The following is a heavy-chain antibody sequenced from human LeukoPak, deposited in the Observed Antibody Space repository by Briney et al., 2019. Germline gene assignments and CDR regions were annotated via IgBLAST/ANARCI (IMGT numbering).Heavy chain of an antibody. CDR1: GDSVSSNSAA. Sequence: SQTLSLTCAISGDSVSSNSAAWNWIRQSPSRGLEWLGRTYYRSKWYHDYAVSVISRITINPDTSKNHFSLQLDSVTPEDTAVYYCARDLRGGSGSYYNVFFDYWGQGTLVTVSS. CDR3: ARDLRGGSGSYYNVFFDY. J-gene: IGHJ4*02. D-gene: IGHD3-10*01. V-gene: IGHV6-1*01. CDR2: TYYRSKWYH.